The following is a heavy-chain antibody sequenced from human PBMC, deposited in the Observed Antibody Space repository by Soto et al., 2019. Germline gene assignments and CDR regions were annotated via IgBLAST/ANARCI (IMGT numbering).Heavy chain of an antibody. CDR1: GFTFSSYA. J-gene: IGHJ6*02. Sequence: GGSLRLSCAASGFTFSSYAMSWVRQAPGKGLEWVSAISGSGGSTYYADSVKGRFTISRDNSKNTLYLQMNSLRAEDTAVYYFAKGVLRYFDWLLPYGMDVWGQGTTVTVSS. CDR2: ISGSGGST. D-gene: IGHD3-9*01. CDR3: AKGVLRYFDWLLPYGMDV. V-gene: IGHV3-23*01.